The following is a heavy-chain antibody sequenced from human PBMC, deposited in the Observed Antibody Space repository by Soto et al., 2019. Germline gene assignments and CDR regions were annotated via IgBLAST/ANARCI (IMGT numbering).Heavy chain of an antibody. CDR2: INAGNGNT. D-gene: IGHD3-10*01. V-gene: IGHV1-3*01. CDR1: GYTFSNYL. J-gene: IGHJ4*02. Sequence: QVQLVQSGAEVKKPGASVKVSCKASGYTFSNYLLHWVRQAPGQRLEWMGWINAGNGNTKYSQKFQGRVTLTSDTPASTAYMELSGLRSEGTALYYCSSPSYGSGNFYWGQGTLVTVSS. CDR3: SSPSYGSGNFY.